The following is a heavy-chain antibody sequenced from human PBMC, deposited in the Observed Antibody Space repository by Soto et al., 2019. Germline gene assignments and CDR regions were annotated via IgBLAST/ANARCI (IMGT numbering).Heavy chain of an antibody. J-gene: IGHJ4*02. CDR1: GYSISSGYY. CDR3: ARETTVTNVTSYTDY. Sequence: SETLSLTCAVSGYSISSGYYWGWIRQPPGKGLEWIGSIYHSGSTYYNPSLKSRVTISVDTSKNQFSLKLSSVTAADTAVYYCARETTVTNVTSYTDYCGQGTLVTVSS. V-gene: IGHV4-38-2*02. D-gene: IGHD4-17*01. CDR2: IYHSGST.